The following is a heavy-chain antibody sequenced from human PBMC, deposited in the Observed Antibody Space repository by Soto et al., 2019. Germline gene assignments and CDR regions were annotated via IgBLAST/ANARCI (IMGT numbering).Heavy chain of an antibody. Sequence: GGSLRLSCAASGFTFRNDWMSWVPQAPGKGLEWVGRIKSKTDVVTTDYAAPVKGRFTISRDDSKNTPYLQINSLKTEDTDVYYCTTDTAMVNYWGQGTLVTVSS. D-gene: IGHD5-18*01. CDR1: GFTFRNDW. V-gene: IGHV3-15*01. J-gene: IGHJ4*02. CDR2: IKSKTDVVTT. CDR3: TTDTAMVNY.